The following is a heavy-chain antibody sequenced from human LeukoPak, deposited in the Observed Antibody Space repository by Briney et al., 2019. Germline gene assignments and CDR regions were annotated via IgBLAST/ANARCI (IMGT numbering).Heavy chain of an antibody. J-gene: IGHJ4*02. CDR1: GFTFSNYG. Sequence: PGGSLRLSCAASGFTFSNYGMHWVRQAPGKGLEWVALISYDGSNKYYADSEKGRFTISRDNSKNTLYLQRIILRAENTAVYYCANYGSVSYFDYWGQGTLVTVSS. V-gene: IGHV3-30*18. D-gene: IGHD3-10*01. CDR2: ISYDGSNK. CDR3: ANYGSVSYFDY.